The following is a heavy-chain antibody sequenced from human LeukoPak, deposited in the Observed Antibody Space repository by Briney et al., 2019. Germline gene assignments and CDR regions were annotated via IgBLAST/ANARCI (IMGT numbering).Heavy chain of an antibody. CDR2: ISSSSSYI. Sequence: PGGSLRLSCAASGFTFSSYSMNWVRQAPGKGLEWVSSISSSSSYIYYADSVKGRFTISRDNAKNSLYLQMNSLRAEDTAVYYCARGDIVATMFLVWGQGTLVTVSS. J-gene: IGHJ4*02. D-gene: IGHD5-12*01. V-gene: IGHV3-21*04. CDR1: GFTFSSYS. CDR3: ARGDIVATMFLV.